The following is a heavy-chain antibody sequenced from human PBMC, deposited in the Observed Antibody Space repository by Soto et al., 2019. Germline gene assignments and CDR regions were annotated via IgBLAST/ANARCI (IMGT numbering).Heavy chain of an antibody. V-gene: IGHV4-59*01. CDR3: ARVQAASSWFDP. J-gene: IGHJ5*02. D-gene: IGHD2-15*01. CDR2: VYYSGGT. CDR1: GGSIFSSD. Sequence: PSETLSLTCTVSGGSIFSSDWSWNRHPPGTGQGWDGNVYYSGGTNYNPPLKSRIAISVDTSKNQFSLNLSSVTAADAAVYYCARVQAASSWFDPWGRGTLVTVSS.